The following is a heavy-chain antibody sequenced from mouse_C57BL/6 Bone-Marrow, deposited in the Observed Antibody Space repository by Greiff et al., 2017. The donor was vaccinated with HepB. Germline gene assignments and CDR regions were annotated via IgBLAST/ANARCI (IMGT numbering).Heavy chain of an antibody. CDR1: GYSITSGYY. D-gene: IGHD2-4*01. CDR3: ATMITTDHYFDY. Sequence: DVKLQESGPGLVKPSQSLSLTCSVTGYSITSGYYWNWIRQFPGNKLEWMGYISYDGSNNYNPSLKNRISITRDTSKNQFFLKLNSVTTEDTATYYCATMITTDHYFDYWGQGTTLTVSS. CDR2: ISYDGSN. V-gene: IGHV3-6*01. J-gene: IGHJ2*01.